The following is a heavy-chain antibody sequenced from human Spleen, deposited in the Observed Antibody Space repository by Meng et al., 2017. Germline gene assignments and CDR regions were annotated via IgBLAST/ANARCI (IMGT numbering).Heavy chain of an antibody. J-gene: IGHJ6*02. CDR1: GFTFSSYW. Sequence: GESLKISCAASGFTFSSYWMHWVRQAPGKGLMWVSRINTDGSSTGYENSVMGRFTTSRDNAKNSLYLQMNSLRAEDTAVYYCAREVRSEYDILTGYYRYGMDVWGRGTSVTVSS. CDR2: INTDGSST. D-gene: IGHD3-9*01. V-gene: IGHV3-74*01. CDR3: AREVRSEYDILTGYYRYGMDV.